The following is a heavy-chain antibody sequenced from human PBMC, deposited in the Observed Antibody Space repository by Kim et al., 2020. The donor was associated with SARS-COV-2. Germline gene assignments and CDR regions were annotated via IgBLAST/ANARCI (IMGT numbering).Heavy chain of an antibody. J-gene: IGHJ4*02. CDR2: IKQDGSEK. V-gene: IGHV3-7*01. Sequence: GGSLRLSCGASGFSFRGYWMSWVRQAPGKGLEWVANIKQDGSEKYYVDSVKGRFTISRDNAKNSLYLQMNSLRAEDTAVYYCARDRDYSSSWYYFDYWGQGTLVTVSS. D-gene: IGHD6-13*01. CDR3: ARDRDYSSSWYYFDY. CDR1: GFSFRGYW.